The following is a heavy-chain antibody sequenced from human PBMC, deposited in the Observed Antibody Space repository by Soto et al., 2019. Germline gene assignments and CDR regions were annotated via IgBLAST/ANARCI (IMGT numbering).Heavy chain of an antibody. D-gene: IGHD2-15*01. CDR3: ARGDCVGGTCYSLAGSFYYYMDV. J-gene: IGHJ6*03. CDR2: INNDGSVS. V-gene: IGHV3-74*01. Sequence: EVQLVESGGGLVQPGGSLRLSCVASGFTFSNYWMYWVRQAPGEGLVWVSRINNDGSVSSYADSVKGRLTISRDNVKNTLYLQMDSLTAGDTAVYYCARGDCVGGTCYSLAGSFYYYMDVWGKGTTVTVFS. CDR1: GFTFSNYW.